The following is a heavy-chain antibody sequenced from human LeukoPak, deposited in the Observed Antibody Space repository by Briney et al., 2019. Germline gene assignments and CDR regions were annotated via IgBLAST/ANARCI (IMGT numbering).Heavy chain of an antibody. V-gene: IGHV3-64*01. CDR1: GFTFSSYA. Sequence: PGGSLRLSCAASGFTFSSYAMHWVRQAPGKGLEYVSAISSNGGSAYYANSVEGRFTISRDNSKNTLYLQMNSLRAEDTAVYYCAKNGVWSGEHQNYFDYWGQGTLVTVSS. D-gene: IGHD3-16*01. CDR3: AKNGVWSGEHQNYFDY. J-gene: IGHJ4*02. CDR2: ISSNGGSA.